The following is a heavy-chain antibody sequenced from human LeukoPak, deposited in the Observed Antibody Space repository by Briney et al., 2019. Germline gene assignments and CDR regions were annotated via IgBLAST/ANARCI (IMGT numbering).Heavy chain of an antibody. D-gene: IGHD3-3*01. CDR2: IYYSGST. J-gene: IGHJ5*02. CDR3: ARDTLDNYDFWSGLLRRNWFDP. Sequence: SETLSLTCTVSGGSISSSSYYWGWIRQPPGKGLEWIGSIYYSGSTYYNPSPKSRVTISVDTSKNQFSLKLSSVTAADTAVYYCARDTLDNYDFWSGLLRRNWFDPWGQGTLVTVSS. CDR1: GGSISSSSYY. V-gene: IGHV4-39*07.